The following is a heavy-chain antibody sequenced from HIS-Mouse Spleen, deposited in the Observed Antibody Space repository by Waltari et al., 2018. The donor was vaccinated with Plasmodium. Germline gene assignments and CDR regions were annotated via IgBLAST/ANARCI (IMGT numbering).Heavy chain of an antibody. CDR2: ISNDGSNK. Sequence: QVQLVESGGGVVQPGRSLRLSCAASGFTFSSYGMHWVRQSPGKGLGWVAVISNDGSNKCYADSVKGRFTISRENSKNTLYLQMNSLRAEDTAVYYCAKEVLGYYDFWSRPDYWGQGTLVTVSS. CDR1: GFTFSSYG. CDR3: AKEVLGYYDFWSRPDY. J-gene: IGHJ4*02. V-gene: IGHV3-30*18. D-gene: IGHD3-3*01.